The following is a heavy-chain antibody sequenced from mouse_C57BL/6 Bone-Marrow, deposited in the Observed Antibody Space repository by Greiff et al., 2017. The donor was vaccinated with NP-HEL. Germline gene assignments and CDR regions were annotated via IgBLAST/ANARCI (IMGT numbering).Heavy chain of an antibody. D-gene: IGHD1-1*01. V-gene: IGHV1-54*01. CDR1: GYAFTNYL. CDR3: ARDTTVVAPYYYAMDY. Sequence: QVQLQQSGAELVRPGTSAKVSCKASGYAFTNYLIEWVKQRPGQGLEWIGVINPGSGGTNYNEKFKGKATLTADKSSSTAYMQLSSLTSEDSAVYFCARDTTVVAPYYYAMDYWGQGTSVTVSS. J-gene: IGHJ4*01. CDR2: INPGSGGT.